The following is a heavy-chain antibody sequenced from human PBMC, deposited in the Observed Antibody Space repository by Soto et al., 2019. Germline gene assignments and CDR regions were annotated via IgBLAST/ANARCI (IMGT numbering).Heavy chain of an antibody. J-gene: IGHJ4*02. D-gene: IGHD5-18*01. CDR2: IYYSGST. CDR3: ARAFTSMGLFDY. V-gene: IGHV4-39*07. Sequence: SETLSLTCTVSGGSISSSSYYWGWIRQPPGKGLEWIGSIYYSGSTYYNPSLKSRVTISVDTSKNQFSLKLNSVTAADTAVYYCARAFTSMGLFDYWGPGTLVTVSS. CDR1: GGSISSSSYY.